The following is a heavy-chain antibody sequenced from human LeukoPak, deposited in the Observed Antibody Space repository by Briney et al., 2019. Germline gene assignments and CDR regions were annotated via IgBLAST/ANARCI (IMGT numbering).Heavy chain of an antibody. D-gene: IGHD3-10*01. Sequence: PWPTLSLTLAVFGGSISSGGYSWSCIRQPPGRGLGWIGYIYHSGSTYYNPSLKSRVTISVDRSKNQFSLKLSSVAAADTAVYYCARGGTMVRGVIIRQFDYWGQGTLVTVPS. CDR2: IYHSGST. J-gene: IGHJ4*02. CDR3: ARGGTMVRGVIIRQFDY. CDR1: GGSISSGGYS. V-gene: IGHV4-30-2*01.